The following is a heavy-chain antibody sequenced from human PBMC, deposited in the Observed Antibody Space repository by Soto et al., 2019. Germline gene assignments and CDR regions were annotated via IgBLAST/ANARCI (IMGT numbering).Heavy chain of an antibody. Sequence: GGSLRLSCAASGFTFSSYAMHWVRQALGKGLEWVAVISYDGSNKYYADSVKGRFTISRDNSKNTLYLQMNSLRAEDTAVYYCGRDQTSFIPTYYFDYWGQGSLVTVSS. V-gene: IGHV3-30-3*01. D-gene: IGHD3-16*01. J-gene: IGHJ4*02. CDR3: GRDQTSFIPTYYFDY. CDR1: GFTFSSYA. CDR2: ISYDGSNK.